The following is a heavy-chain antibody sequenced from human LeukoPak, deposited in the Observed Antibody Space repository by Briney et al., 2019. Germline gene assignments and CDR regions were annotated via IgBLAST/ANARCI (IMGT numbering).Heavy chain of an antibody. D-gene: IGHD2-2*01. CDR3: ARAPSGGGYCSSTSCYYYYYMDV. V-gene: IGHV4-59*01. CDR2: IYYSGST. CDR1: GGSISSYY. J-gene: IGHJ6*03. Sequence: SETLSLTCTVSGGSISSYYWSWIRQPPGKGLEWIGYIYYSGSTNYNPSLKSRVTISVDTSKNQFSLKLSSVTAADTAVYYCARAPSGGGYCSSTSCYYYYYMDVWGKGTTVTVSS.